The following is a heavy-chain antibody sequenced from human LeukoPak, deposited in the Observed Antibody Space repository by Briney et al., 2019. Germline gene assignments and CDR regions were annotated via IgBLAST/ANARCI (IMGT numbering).Heavy chain of an antibody. D-gene: IGHD3-10*02. Sequence: ASETLSLTCTVSGGSISNSSYSWGWIRQPPGKGLEWIGSIYYSGSTYYNPSLKSRVTISVETSKNQFSLKLSSVTAADTAVYYCASHSSYVSPFRSWGRGPLVTVSP. J-gene: IGHJ5*02. CDR2: IYYSGST. V-gene: IGHV4-39*01. CDR3: ASHSSYVSPFRS. CDR1: GGSISNSSYS.